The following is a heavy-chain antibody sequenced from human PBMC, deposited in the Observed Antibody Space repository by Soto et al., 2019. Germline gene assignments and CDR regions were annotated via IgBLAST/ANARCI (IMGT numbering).Heavy chain of an antibody. J-gene: IGHJ6*02. CDR3: ARVYSYGYHTLPRDYYYYGMDV. CDR2: IYHGGST. Sequence: PSETLSLTCAVSGYSISSGYYWGWLRQPPGKGLEWIGSIYHGGSTYYNPSLNSRVTLSIDMTNNHVSLILNSVTAADTAVYYCARVYSYGYHTLPRDYYYYGMDVWGQGTTVTVSS. CDR1: GYSISSGYY. V-gene: IGHV4-38-2*01. D-gene: IGHD5-18*01.